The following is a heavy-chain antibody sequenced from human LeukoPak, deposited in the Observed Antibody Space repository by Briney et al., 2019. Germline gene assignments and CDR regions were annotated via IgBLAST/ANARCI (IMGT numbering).Heavy chain of an antibody. Sequence: GGSLRLSCAASGFTFSGYAMSWVRQAPGKGLERVSGISDSGGSTDYADSVKGRFTISRDNPKNTLYLQMNSLRAEDTAVYYCSKFGYYDFWSGAGFDPWGQGTLVTVSS. CDR2: ISDSGGST. CDR1: GFTFSGYA. CDR3: SKFGYYDFWSGAGFDP. V-gene: IGHV3-23*01. J-gene: IGHJ5*02. D-gene: IGHD3-3*01.